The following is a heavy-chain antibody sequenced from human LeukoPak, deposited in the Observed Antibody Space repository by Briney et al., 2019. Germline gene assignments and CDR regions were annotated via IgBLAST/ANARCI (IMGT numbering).Heavy chain of an antibody. J-gene: IGHJ4*02. CDR3: AKSDRDYYDSSGPFDY. D-gene: IGHD3-22*01. Sequence: GGSLRLSCAASGFTFDDYAMHWVRQAPGKGLEWVSLISGDGGSTYYADSVKGRFTISRDNSKNSLYLQMNSLRTEDTALYYCAKSDRDYYDSSGPFDYWGQGTLVTVSS. CDR1: GFTFDDYA. CDR2: ISGDGGST. V-gene: IGHV3-43*02.